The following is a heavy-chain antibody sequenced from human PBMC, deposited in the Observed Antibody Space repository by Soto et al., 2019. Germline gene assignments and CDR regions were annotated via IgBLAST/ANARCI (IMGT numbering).Heavy chain of an antibody. CDR2: IGFTTT. D-gene: IGHD3-10*01. J-gene: IGHJ4*02. CDR1: GFRFSDSA. CDR3: AMIPTFMVRTPRDH. Sequence: EVQLLESGGDLVQPGGSLRLSCTTSGFRFSDSAMDWVRQAPGKGLEWVSSIGFTTTYYADSVKGRFIISRDNSKNTVYLQMNNLRVEDTAVYYWAMIPTFMVRTPRDHWGQGTPVTVSS. V-gene: IGHV3-23*01.